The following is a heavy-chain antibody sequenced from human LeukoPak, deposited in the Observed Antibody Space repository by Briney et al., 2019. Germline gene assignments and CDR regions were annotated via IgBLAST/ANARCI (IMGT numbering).Heavy chain of an antibody. D-gene: IGHD3-22*01. CDR1: GASISSRNYY. Sequence: NPSETLSLTCTVSGASISSRNYYWGWVRQPPGKGLEWVRSIYYSGSTYYNPSLQSRVTMSVDTSNNQVSLKVTSVTAADTAVYYCARHEPSSFYYESRGNWFDPWGQGTLVTVSS. J-gene: IGHJ5*02. V-gene: IGHV4-39*01. CDR2: IYYSGST. CDR3: ARHEPSSFYYESRGNWFDP.